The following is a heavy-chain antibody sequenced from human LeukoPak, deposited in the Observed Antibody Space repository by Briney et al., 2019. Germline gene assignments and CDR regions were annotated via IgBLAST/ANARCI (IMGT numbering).Heavy chain of an antibody. V-gene: IGHV3-48*02. J-gene: IGHJ2*01. CDR2: ISSSFKTI. D-gene: IGHD4-17*01. Sequence: PGGSLRLSCTASGFPFSSYSMNWVRQAPGKGLEWISYISSSFKTIYYADSVRGRFTISRDNGKTSLFLQMTSLRDEDTAVYYCARDRYGDSVALDFWYFDLWGRGTLVTVSS. CDR1: GFPFSSYS. CDR3: ARDRYGDSVALDFWYFDL.